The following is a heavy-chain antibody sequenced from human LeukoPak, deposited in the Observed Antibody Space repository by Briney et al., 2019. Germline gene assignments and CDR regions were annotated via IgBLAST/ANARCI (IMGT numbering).Heavy chain of an antibody. Sequence: SETLSLTCIVSGGSFTSYYYSWLRQPPGQGLEWIGYIHTNGPTNYNPSVKSRVTISVDTSKNQFSLRLSAVTAADTAVYYCARHHFSRRFLYWFFDIWGRGTLVTVSS. CDR3: ARHHFSRRFLYWFFDI. J-gene: IGHJ2*01. D-gene: IGHD2/OR15-2a*01. V-gene: IGHV4-4*09. CDR2: IHTNGPT. CDR1: GGSFTSYY.